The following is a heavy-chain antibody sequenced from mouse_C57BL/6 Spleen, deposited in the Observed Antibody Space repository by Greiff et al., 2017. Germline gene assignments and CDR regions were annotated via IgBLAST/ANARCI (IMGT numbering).Heavy chain of an antibody. CDR2: INPNNGGT. Sequence: VQLQQSGPELVKPGASVKMSCKASGYTFTDYNMHWVKQSHGKSLEWIGNINPNNGGTSYNQKFKGKATLTVNKSSSTAYLELRSLTSEDSAVYYWARGGTGDWYFEVWGTGTTVTVSS. V-gene: IGHV1-22*01. CDR3: ARGGTGDWYFEV. J-gene: IGHJ1*03. CDR1: GYTFTDYN. D-gene: IGHD3-1*01.